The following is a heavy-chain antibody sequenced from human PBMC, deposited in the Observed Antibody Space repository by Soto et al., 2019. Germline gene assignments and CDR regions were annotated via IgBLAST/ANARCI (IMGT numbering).Heavy chain of an antibody. CDR2: ISHSGST. D-gene: IGHD6-19*01. V-gene: IGHV4-4*02. CDR3: ARGEALAGHEFDY. Sequence: QVQLQASGPGLVKPSGTLSLTCAVSGGSISSSNWWTWVRQPPGKGLEWIGGISHSGSTTYNPSLNRRVTISVDKSKNQFSLKLSSGPAADTAVYYCARGEALAGHEFDYWGQGTLVSVSS. J-gene: IGHJ4*02. CDR1: GGSISSSNW.